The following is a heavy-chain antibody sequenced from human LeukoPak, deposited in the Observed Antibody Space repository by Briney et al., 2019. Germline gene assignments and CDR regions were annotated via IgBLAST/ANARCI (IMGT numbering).Heavy chain of an antibody. Sequence: GGSLTLPCAASGFNFRNYGMHWVRQAPGKGLEWVAYTRDDGSKNWYGDSVKGRFTISRDNSKSTLYLQMNSLRGEDTAVYYCANGDCRGGRCSSGAYWGQGTLVTVSS. V-gene: IGHV3-30*02. CDR2: TRDDGSKN. J-gene: IGHJ4*02. D-gene: IGHD2-15*01. CDR3: ANGDCRGGRCSSGAY. CDR1: GFNFRNYG.